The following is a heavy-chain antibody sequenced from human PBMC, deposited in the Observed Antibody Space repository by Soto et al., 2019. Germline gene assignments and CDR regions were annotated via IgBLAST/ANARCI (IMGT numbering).Heavy chain of an antibody. D-gene: IGHD2-8*02. CDR3: ARDKITGLFDY. Sequence: SETLSLTCTVSGGSISSYYWSWIRQPPGKGLEWIGYIYYSGSTNYNPSLKSRVTISVDTSKNQFSPKLTSVTAADTAVYYCARDKITGLFDYSGQGTLVTVSS. CDR1: GGSISSYY. J-gene: IGHJ4*02. CDR2: IYYSGST. V-gene: IGHV4-59*12.